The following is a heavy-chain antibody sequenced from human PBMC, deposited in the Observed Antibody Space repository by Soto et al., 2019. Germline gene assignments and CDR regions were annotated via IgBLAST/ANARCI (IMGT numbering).Heavy chain of an antibody. V-gene: IGHV3-33*01. J-gene: IGHJ6*02. CDR2: IWYDGSNK. CDR3: ARGEVVPAGHYYYYYGMDV. Sequence: QVQLVESGGGVVQPGRSLRLSCAASGFTFSSYGMHWVRQAPGKGLEWVAVIWYDGSNKYYADSVKGRFTISRDNSKNTLYLQMNSLRAEDTAVYYCARGEVVPAGHYYYYYGMDVWGQGTTVTVSS. CDR1: GFTFSSYG. D-gene: IGHD2-2*01.